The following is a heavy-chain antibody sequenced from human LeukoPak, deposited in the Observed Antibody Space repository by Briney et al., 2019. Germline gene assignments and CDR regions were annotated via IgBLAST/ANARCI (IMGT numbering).Heavy chain of an antibody. Sequence: TSQTLSLTCAISGDSVSSNSAAWSWIRQSPSRGLEWLVRTYYRSKWYNDYAVSVKSRITINPDTSKNQFSLQLNSVAPEDTAVYYCAREVRPLRGWNYNWFDPWGQGTLVTVSS. CDR3: AREVRPLRGWNYNWFDP. D-gene: IGHD1-7*01. CDR1: GDSVSSNSAA. V-gene: IGHV6-1*01. J-gene: IGHJ5*02. CDR2: TYYRSKWYN.